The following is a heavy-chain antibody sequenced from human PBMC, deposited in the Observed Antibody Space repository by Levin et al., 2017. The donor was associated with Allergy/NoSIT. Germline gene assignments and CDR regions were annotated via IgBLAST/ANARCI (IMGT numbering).Heavy chain of an antibody. V-gene: IGHV3-30*18. D-gene: IGHD3-9*01. CDR1: GFTFSSYG. CDR3: AKDVGYFDWLADY. CDR2: ISYDGSNK. Sequence: GGSLRLSCAASGFTFSSYGMHWVRQAPGKGQEWVAVISYDGSNKYYADSVKGRFTISRDNSKNTLYLQMNSLRAEDTAVYYCAKDVGYFDWLADYWGQGTLVTVSS. J-gene: IGHJ4*02.